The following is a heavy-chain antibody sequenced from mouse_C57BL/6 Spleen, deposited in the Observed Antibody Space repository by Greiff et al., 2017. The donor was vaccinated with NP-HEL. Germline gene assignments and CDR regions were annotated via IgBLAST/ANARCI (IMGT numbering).Heavy chain of an antibody. J-gene: IGHJ4*01. CDR2: INPNYGTT. D-gene: IGHD1-1*01. V-gene: IGHV1-39*01. Sequence: VQLKQSGPELVKPGASVKISCKASGYSFTDYNMNWVKQSNGKSLEWIGVINPNYGTTSYNQKFKGKATLTVDQSSSTAYMQLNSLTSEDSAVYYCARSIYYGSSPYAMDYWGQGTSVTVSS. CDR3: ARSIYYGSSPYAMDY. CDR1: GYSFTDYN.